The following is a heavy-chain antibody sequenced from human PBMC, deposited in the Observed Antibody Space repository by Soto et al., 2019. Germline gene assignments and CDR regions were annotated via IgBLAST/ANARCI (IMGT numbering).Heavy chain of an antibody. V-gene: IGHV1-69*13. CDR1: GGTFSSYA. J-gene: IGHJ6*02. CDR3: AIPWGVAAVTTEYYGMDV. CDR2: IIPIFCTA. D-gene: IGHD4-17*01. Sequence: AASVKVSCKASGGTFSSYAISWVRQAPGQGLEWMGGIIPIFCTANYAQKFQGRDTSTADESTSTAYMELSSLRSEDTAVYYFAIPWGVAAVTTEYYGMDVWGQGTTVTVSS.